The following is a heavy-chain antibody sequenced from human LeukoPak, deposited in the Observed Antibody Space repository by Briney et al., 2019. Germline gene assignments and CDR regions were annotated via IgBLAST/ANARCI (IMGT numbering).Heavy chain of an antibody. CDR2: MNPNSGNT. Sequence: ASVKVSCKASGYTFTSYDINWVRQATGQGLEWMGWMNPNSGNTGYAQKFQGRVTMTRNTSISTAYMELSSLRSEDTAVYYCARGSFDDYVWRSYPGGAFDIWGQGTMVTVSS. CDR1: GYTFTSYD. V-gene: IGHV1-8*01. J-gene: IGHJ3*02. D-gene: IGHD3-16*02. CDR3: ARGSFDDYVWRSYPGGAFDI.